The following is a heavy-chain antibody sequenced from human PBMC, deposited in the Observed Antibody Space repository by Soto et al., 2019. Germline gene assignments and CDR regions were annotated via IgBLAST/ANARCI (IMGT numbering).Heavy chain of an antibody. V-gene: IGHV3-23*01. CDR3: AKGFGGCSSTSCYERWYFDL. J-gene: IGHJ2*01. D-gene: IGHD2-2*01. CDR1: GFTLSSYA. Sequence: PGGSLRLSCAASGFTLSSYAMSWVRQAPGKGLEWVSAISGSGGSTYYADSVKGRFTISRDNSKNTLYLQMNSLRAEDTAVYYCAKGFGGCSSTSCYERWYFDLWGRGTLVTVSS. CDR2: ISGSGGST.